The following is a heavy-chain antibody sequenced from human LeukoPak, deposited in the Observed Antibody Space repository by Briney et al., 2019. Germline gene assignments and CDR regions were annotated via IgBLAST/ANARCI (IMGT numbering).Heavy chain of an antibody. CDR2: IVPIFGIA. J-gene: IGHJ4*02. Sequence: SVKVSCKASGGTFSSYAISWVRQAPGQGLEWMGRIVPIFGIANYAQKFQGRVTITADKSTSTAYMELSSLRSEDTAVYYCARDRRGYSYGSDYWGQGTLVTVSS. CDR1: GGTFSSYA. D-gene: IGHD5-18*01. CDR3: ARDRRGYSYGSDY. V-gene: IGHV1-69*04.